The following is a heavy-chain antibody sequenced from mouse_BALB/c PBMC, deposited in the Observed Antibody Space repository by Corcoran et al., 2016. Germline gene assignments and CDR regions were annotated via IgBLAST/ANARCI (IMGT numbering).Heavy chain of an antibody. Sequence: DVQLQESGPGLVKPSQSLSLTCSVTGYSITSGYYWNWIRQFPGNKLEWMGYISYDGSNNYNPSLKNRISITRDTSKNQFFLKLNSVTTEDTATYYCAFIYYDYYYAMDYWGQGTSVTVSS. CDR2: ISYDGSN. CDR3: AFIYYDYYYAMDY. V-gene: IGHV3-6*02. CDR1: GYSITSGYY. D-gene: IGHD2-4*01. J-gene: IGHJ4*01.